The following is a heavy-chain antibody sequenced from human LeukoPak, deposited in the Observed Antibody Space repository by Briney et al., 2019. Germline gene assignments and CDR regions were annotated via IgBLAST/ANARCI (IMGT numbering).Heavy chain of an antibody. D-gene: IGHD6-19*01. CDR2: INAGNGNT. Sequence: ASVKVSCKASGYTFASYAMHWVRQAPGQRLEWVGWINAGNGNTKYSQKFQGRVTITRDTSASTAYMELSSLRSEDTAVYYCARSIGRQWLLYYYYYGMDVWGQGTTVTVSS. CDR1: GYTFASYA. J-gene: IGHJ6*02. CDR3: ARSIGRQWLLYYYYYGMDV. V-gene: IGHV1-3*01.